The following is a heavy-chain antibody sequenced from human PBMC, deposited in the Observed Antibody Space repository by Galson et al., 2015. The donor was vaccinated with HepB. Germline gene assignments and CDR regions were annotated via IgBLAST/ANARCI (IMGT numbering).Heavy chain of an antibody. V-gene: IGHV3-21*01. D-gene: IGHD2-2*01. CDR2: ISSSSSYI. Sequence: SLRLSCAASGFTFSSYSMNWVRQAPGKGPEWVSSISSSSSYIYYADSVKGRFTISRDNAKNSLYLQMNSLRAEDTAVYYCARDSAIVVVPAASRVGFDPWGQGTLVTVSS. J-gene: IGHJ5*02. CDR1: GFTFSSYS. CDR3: ARDSAIVVVPAASRVGFDP.